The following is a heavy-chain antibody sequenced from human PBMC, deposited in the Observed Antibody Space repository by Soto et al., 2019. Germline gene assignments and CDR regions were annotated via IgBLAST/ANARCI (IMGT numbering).Heavy chain of an antibody. Sequence: SQTLSLTCAITGDSVSSNSAGWSWVRQSPSRGLERLGRTYYRSKWYYEYAVSVGGRITINPDTSKNQYSLQLNSVTPEDTAVYFCARGEQYSGRIFDYWGQGTLVTVSS. V-gene: IGHV6-1*01. CDR3: ARGEQYSGRIFDY. D-gene: IGHD1-26*01. CDR1: GDSVSSNSAG. CDR2: TYYRSKWYY. J-gene: IGHJ4*01.